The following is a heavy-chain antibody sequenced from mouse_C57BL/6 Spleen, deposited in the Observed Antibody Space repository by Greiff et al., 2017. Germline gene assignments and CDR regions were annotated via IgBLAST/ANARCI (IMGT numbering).Heavy chain of an antibody. D-gene: IGHD2-5*01. CDR2: INPNNGGT. CDR1: GYTFTDYN. V-gene: IGHV1-22*01. CDR3: AKGHYSNAWFAY. Sequence: VQLQQSGPELVKPGASVKMSCKASGYTFTDYNMHWVKQSHGKSLEWIGYINPNNGGTSYNQKFKGKATLTVNKSSSTAYMELRSLTSGDSAVYYCAKGHYSNAWFAYWGQGTLVTVSA. J-gene: IGHJ3*01.